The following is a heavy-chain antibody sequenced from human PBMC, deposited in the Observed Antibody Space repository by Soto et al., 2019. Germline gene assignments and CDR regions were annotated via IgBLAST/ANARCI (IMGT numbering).Heavy chain of an antibody. CDR2: ISAYNGNT. J-gene: IGHJ6*03. CDR3: ARGGDIVVVPAALDYYYMDV. D-gene: IGHD2-2*01. Sequence: QVQLVQSGAEVKKPGASVKVSCKASGYTFTSYGISWVRQAPGHGLEWMGWISAYNGNTNYAQNLQGRVTMTTATSTSTAYMELRSLRSDVTAVYYCARGGDIVVVPAALDYYYMDVWGKGTTVTVSS. CDR1: GYTFTSYG. V-gene: IGHV1-18*01.